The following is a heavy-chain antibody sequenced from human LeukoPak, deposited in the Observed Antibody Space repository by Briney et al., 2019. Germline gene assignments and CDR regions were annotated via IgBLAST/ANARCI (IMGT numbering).Heavy chain of an antibody. D-gene: IGHD6-19*01. V-gene: IGHV3-30*18. CDR3: AKDRRSGWYYFDY. CDR1: GFTFSSYG. Sequence: QPGGSLRLSCAASGFTFSSYGMHWVRQAPGKGLEWVAVISYDGSNKYYADSVKGRFTISRDNSKNTLYLQMDSLRAEDTAVYYCAKDRRSGWYYFDYWGQGTLVTVSS. CDR2: ISYDGSNK. J-gene: IGHJ4*02.